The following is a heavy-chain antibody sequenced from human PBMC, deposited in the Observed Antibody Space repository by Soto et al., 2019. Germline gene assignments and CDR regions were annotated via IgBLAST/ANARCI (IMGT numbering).Heavy chain of an antibody. V-gene: IGHV3-74*01. D-gene: IGHD3-3*01. CDR2: INSEGTNA. CDR1: GFTFSTNL. J-gene: IGHJ4*02. Sequence: EVQLVEAGGGVVQPGGSLRLSCAASGFTFSTNLMHWVRQAPGKGLVWVSRINSEGTNAAYADSLQGRFTISRDNAKNALYLQMNSLTGEDTAVYYCAKAGAGVANFDYCGQGPLVTVSS. CDR3: AKAGAGVANFDY.